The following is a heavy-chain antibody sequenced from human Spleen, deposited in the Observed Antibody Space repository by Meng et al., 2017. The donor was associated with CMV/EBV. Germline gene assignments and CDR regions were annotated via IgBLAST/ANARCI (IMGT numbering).Heavy chain of an antibody. J-gene: IGHJ5*02. CDR2: LYAGGET. CDR1: GFSVSSNH. CDR3: ARDPVRAVAVS. Sequence: GGSLRLSCAAAGFSVSSNHMSWVRQAPGKGLEWVSTLYAGGETYYVDSVKGRFTFSRDNCKNILYLQMNNLRTEDTGVYYCARDPVRAVAVSWGQGTLVTVSS. D-gene: IGHD6-19*01. V-gene: IGHV3-53*05.